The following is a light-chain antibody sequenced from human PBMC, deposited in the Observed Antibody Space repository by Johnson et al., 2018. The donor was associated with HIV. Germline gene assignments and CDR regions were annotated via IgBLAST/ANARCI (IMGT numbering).Light chain of an antibody. Sequence: QSVLTQPPSVSAAPGQKVTISCSGSSSNIGNNYVSWYQQLPGTAPKLLIYDNNKRPSGIPDRFSGSKSGTSATLGITGLQTGDEADYYVGIWDSSLSAYVFGTGTKVTVL. J-gene: IGLJ1*01. CDR1: SSNIGNNY. CDR2: DNN. CDR3: GIWDSSLSAYV. V-gene: IGLV1-51*01.